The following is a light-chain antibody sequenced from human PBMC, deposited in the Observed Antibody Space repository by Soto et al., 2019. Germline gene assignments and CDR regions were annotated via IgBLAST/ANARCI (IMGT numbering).Light chain of an antibody. Sequence: QSALTQPASVSGSPGQSITISCTGTSSDVGGYNYVTWYQHHPGKAPKLMIYDVSHRPTGVSNRFSGSKSGNTASLTLSGLQADDEADYYCSSYTTSSTRVFGTGTKLTVL. V-gene: IGLV2-14*01. J-gene: IGLJ1*01. CDR2: DVS. CDR1: SSDVGGYNY. CDR3: SSYTTSSTRV.